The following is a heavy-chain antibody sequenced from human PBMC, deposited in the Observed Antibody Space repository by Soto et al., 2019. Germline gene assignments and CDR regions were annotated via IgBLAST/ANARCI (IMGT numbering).Heavy chain of an antibody. CDR1: GFTFSSYA. CDR2: ISGSGGST. D-gene: IGHD4-17*01. Sequence: EVQLLESGGGLVQPGGSLRLSCAASGFTFSSYAMSWVRQTPGKGLEWVSAISGSGGSTYYADSVKGRFTISRDNSNNTLYLQMNSLRAEDTAVYYCAKAEPYGDYVFWYWGQGTLVTVSS. V-gene: IGHV3-23*01. J-gene: IGHJ4*02. CDR3: AKAEPYGDYVFWY.